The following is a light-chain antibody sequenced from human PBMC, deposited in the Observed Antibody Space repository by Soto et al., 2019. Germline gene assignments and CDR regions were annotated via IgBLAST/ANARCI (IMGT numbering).Light chain of an antibody. J-gene: IGLJ1*01. CDR2: EVS. Sequence: QSVLTQPASVSGSPGQSITISCTGTTNDVGAYNYVSWFQHHPGKAPKLMIYEVSNRPSGVSNRFSGSKSGNTASLTISGLQAEDEADYFCSSYRSTTTPYVFGTGTKLTVL. V-gene: IGLV2-14*01. CDR3: SSYRSTTTPYV. CDR1: TNDVGAYNY.